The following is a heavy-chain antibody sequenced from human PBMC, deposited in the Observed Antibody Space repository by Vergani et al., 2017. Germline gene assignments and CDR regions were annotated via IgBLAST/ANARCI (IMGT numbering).Heavy chain of an antibody. V-gene: IGHV4-59*01. CDR2: IYYSGST. Sequence: QVQLQESGPGLVKPSETLSLTCTVSGGSISSYYWSWIRQPPGKGLEVIGYIYYSGSTNYNPSLKSRVTISVDTSKNQFSLKLSSVTAADTAVYYCARGNYDFWSGYYNHYYYYYMDVWGKGTTVTVSS. J-gene: IGHJ6*03. D-gene: IGHD3-3*01. CDR3: ARGNYDFWSGYYNHYYYYYMDV. CDR1: GGSISSYY.